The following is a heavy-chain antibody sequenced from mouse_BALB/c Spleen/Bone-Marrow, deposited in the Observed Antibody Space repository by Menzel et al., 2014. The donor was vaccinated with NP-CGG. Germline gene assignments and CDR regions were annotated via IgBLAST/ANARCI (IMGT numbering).Heavy chain of an antibody. V-gene: IGHV14-3*02. D-gene: IGHD3-1*01. Sequence: EVKLVESGAELVKPGASVKLSCTASGFNIKDTYMHWVKQRPEQGLEWIGRIDPANGNTKYDPKSQGKATITADTSSNTAYLQLSSLTSEDTAVYYCARFGVDYWGQGTTLTVSS. CDR1: GFNIKDTY. J-gene: IGHJ2*01. CDR2: IDPANGNT. CDR3: ARFGVDY.